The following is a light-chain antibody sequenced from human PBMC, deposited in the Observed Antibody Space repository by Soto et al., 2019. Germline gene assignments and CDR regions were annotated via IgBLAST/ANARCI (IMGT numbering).Light chain of an antibody. Sequence: QAVVTQEPSLTVSPGGTVTLTCGSSTGAVTSNHHPYWFQQKAGQAPRTLIYDTSNKHSWTPARFSGSLLGDNAALTLSGAQPEDEAQYYCLLSHNAARVFGGGTKLTVL. CDR2: DTS. V-gene: IGLV7-46*01. CDR1: TGAVTSNHH. CDR3: LLSHNAARV. J-gene: IGLJ2*01.